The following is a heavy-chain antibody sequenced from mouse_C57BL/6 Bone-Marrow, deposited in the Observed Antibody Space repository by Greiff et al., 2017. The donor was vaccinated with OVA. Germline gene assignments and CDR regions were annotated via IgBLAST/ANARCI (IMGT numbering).Heavy chain of an antibody. J-gene: IGHJ2*01. CDR2: IDPENGDT. CDR3: TTEDYYGSED. CDR1: GFNIKDDY. Sequence: DVKLQESGAELVRPGASVKLSCTASGFNIKDDYMHWVKQRPEQGLEWIGWIDPENGDTEYASKFQGKATITADTSSNTAYLQLSSLTSEDTAVYYCTTEDYYGSEDWGQGTTLTVSS. V-gene: IGHV14-4*01. D-gene: IGHD1-1*01.